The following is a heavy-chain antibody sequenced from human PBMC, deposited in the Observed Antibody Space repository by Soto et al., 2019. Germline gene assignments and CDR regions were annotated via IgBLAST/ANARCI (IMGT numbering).Heavy chain of an antibody. CDR1: RFTLSTYW. D-gene: IGHD6-19*01. CDR3: PTSQGLANVAVDV. Sequence: GSLRLSCVASRFTLSTYWMSWVRQAPVEVLEWVANINQEGSEKCYGDALKGRFTIARDNAKNSLYLQMSSLRAEDTAVYYCPTSQGLANVAVDVWGEGTIDTV. V-gene: IGHV3-7*03. J-gene: IGHJ3*01. CDR2: INQEGSEK.